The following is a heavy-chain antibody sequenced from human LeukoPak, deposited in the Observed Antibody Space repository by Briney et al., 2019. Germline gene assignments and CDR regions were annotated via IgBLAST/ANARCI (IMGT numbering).Heavy chain of an antibody. Sequence: GGSLRLSCAASGFTFSSYWMHWVRQAPGKGLVWVSRIKTDGSNTNYADSVKGRFTISRDNAKNTLYLQMNSLRAEDTAVYYCAREGIGSGSYYAFDYWGQGTLVTVSS. J-gene: IGHJ4*02. CDR1: GFTFSSYW. D-gene: IGHD3-10*01. V-gene: IGHV3-74*01. CDR2: IKTDGSNT. CDR3: AREGIGSGSYYAFDY.